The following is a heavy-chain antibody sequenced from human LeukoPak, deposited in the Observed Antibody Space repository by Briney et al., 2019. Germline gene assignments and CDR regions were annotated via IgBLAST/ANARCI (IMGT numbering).Heavy chain of an antibody. D-gene: IGHD4-23*01. J-gene: IGHJ4*02. Sequence: SVKVSCKASGGTFSSYAISWVRQAPGQGLEWMGRIIPIFGTANYAQKFQGRVTITTDESTSKAYMELSNLTSDETAGYYFARYSPHRGGWSTGVYWGQGTLVTVS. CDR1: GGTFSSYA. V-gene: IGHV1-69*05. CDR2: IIPIFGTA. CDR3: ARYSPHRGGWSTGVY.